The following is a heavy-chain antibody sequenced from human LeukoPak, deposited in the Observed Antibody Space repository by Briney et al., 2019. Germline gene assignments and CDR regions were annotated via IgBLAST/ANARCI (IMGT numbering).Heavy chain of an antibody. CDR2: IKQDGSEK. Sequence: GGSLRLSCAASGFTSSSYWMSWVRQAPGKWLEWVASIKQDGSEKYYVDSVKGRFTISRDNAKNSLYLQMNSLRAEDTAVYYCARVARYYFDYWGQGTLVTVSS. CDR3: ARVARYYFDY. CDR1: GFTSSSYW. J-gene: IGHJ4*02. V-gene: IGHV3-7*01.